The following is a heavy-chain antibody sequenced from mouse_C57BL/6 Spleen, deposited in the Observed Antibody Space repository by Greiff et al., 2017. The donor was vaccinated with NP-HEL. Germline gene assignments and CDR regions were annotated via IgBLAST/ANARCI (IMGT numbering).Heavy chain of an antibody. CDR3: ARGGLLRSKAGLYYAMDY. J-gene: IGHJ4*01. CDR1: GYTFTSYW. CDR2: IDPSDSYT. D-gene: IGHD1-1*01. V-gene: IGHV1-69*01. Sequence: QVQLQQSGAELVMPGASVKLSCKASGYTFTSYWMHWVKQRPGQGLEWIGEIDPSDSYTNYNQKFKGKSTLTVDKSSSTAYMQLSSLTSEDSAVDDCARGGLLRSKAGLYYAMDYWGQGTSVTVSS.